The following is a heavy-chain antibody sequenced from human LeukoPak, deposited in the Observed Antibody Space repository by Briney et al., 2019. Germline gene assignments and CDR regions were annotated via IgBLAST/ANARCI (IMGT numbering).Heavy chain of an antibody. CDR2: IRYDEINK. Sequence: GGSLRLSCAASGFTFSSYGMHWVRQAPGKGLEWVAFIRYDEINKYYADSVKGRFTISRDNSQNTLYLQMNSLRAEDTAVYYCARDEARGYDFRPQDHWGQGTLVSVSS. CDR3: ARDEARGYDFRPQDH. V-gene: IGHV3-30*02. J-gene: IGHJ4*02. CDR1: GFTFSSYG. D-gene: IGHD3-3*01.